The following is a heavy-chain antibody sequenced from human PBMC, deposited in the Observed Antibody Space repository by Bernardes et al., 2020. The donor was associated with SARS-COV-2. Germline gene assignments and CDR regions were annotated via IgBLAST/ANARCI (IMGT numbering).Heavy chain of an antibody. CDR2: IKQDASEK. Sequence: GGSLRLSCAASGFTFSSYWMSWVRQAPGKGLEWVANIKQDASEKYFVDSVKGRVAISRDNGLNSLYLQMNSLRAEDTAVYYCARDQIIDGWGQGTTVTVSS. V-gene: IGHV3-7*01. CDR1: GFTFSSYW. J-gene: IGHJ6*02. CDR3: ARDQIIDG.